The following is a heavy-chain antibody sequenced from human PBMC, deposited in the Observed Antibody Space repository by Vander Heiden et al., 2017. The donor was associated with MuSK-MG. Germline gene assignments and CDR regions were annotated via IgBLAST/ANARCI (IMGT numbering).Heavy chain of an antibody. J-gene: IGHJ6*03. CDR3: ARGYYDFWSGYNRRRYYYYYYMDV. CDR2: IIPIFGTA. D-gene: IGHD3-3*01. V-gene: IGHV1-69*01. Sequence: QVQLVQSGAEVKKPGSSVKVSCKASGGTFSSYAISWVRPAPAPGPEWRGGIIPIFGTANYAQKFQGRVTITADESTSTAYMELSSLRSEDTAVYYCARGYYDFWSGYNRRRYYYYYYMDVWGKGTTVTVSS. CDR1: GGTFSSYA.